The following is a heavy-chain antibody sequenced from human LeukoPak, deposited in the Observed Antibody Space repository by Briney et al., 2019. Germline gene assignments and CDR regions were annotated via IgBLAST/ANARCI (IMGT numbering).Heavy chain of an antibody. CDR1: GYTFTNYW. CDR3: ARRISGYYIDY. V-gene: IGHV5-51*01. D-gene: IGHD1-26*01. J-gene: IGHJ4*02. CDR2: IWPSDSDT. Sequence: GESQKISCKGSGYTFTNYWIGWVRQMPGKGLEWMGIIWPSDSDTRYSPSFQGQVTISADKSISTAYLQWSSLKASDTAIYFCARRISGYYIDYWGQGTLVSVSS.